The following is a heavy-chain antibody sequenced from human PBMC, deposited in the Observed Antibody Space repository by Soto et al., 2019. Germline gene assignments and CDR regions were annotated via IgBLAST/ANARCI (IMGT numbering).Heavy chain of an antibody. Sequence: QAQLMQSGAEVKKPGSSVKVSCRASGGTFSGYAINWVRQAPGQGLEWMGGIIPLLGITDYGQKFQGRITMASDESTGTAYMDLRGLISEDTAVSYCARDPRSITGTTSSEDFQTWGQGTPGRDSS. CDR2: IIPLLGIT. CDR1: GGTFSGYA. V-gene: IGHV1-69*01. CDR3: ARDPRSITGTTSSEDFQT. D-gene: IGHD1-20*01. J-gene: IGHJ1*01.